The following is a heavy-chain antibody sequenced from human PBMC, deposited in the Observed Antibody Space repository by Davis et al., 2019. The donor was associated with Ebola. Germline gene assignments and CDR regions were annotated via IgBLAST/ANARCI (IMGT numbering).Heavy chain of an antibody. CDR2: ISGSGGST. V-gene: IGHV3-23*01. Sequence: ASLNISCAASGFTFSSYAMSWVRQAPGKGLEWVSAISGSGGSTYYADSVKGRFTISRDNSKNTLYLQMNSLRAEDTAVYYCAKLRRTTVTSFPLQHWGQGTLVTVSS. D-gene: IGHD4-17*01. J-gene: IGHJ1*01. CDR3: AKLRRTTVTSFPLQH. CDR1: GFTFSSYA.